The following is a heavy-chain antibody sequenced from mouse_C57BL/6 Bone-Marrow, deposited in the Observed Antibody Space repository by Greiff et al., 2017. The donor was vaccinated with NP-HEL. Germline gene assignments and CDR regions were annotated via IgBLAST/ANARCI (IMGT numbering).Heavy chain of an antibody. CDR2: IWSGGST. V-gene: IGHV2-2*01. CDR3: AIYGGAY. J-gene: IGHJ3*01. CDR1: GFSLTSYG. D-gene: IGHD1-1*01. Sequence: VKLKESGPGLVQPSQSLSITCTVSGFSLTSYGVHWVRQSPGKGLEWLGVIWSGGSTDYTAAFISRLSISKDNSKSQVFFKMNSLQADDTAIYYCAIYGGAYWGQGTLVTVSA.